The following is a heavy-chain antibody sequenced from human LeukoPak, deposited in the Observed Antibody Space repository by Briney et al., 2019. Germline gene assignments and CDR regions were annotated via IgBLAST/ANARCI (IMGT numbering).Heavy chain of an antibody. CDR1: GISINPYY. CDR3: MRDGPSWGLL. CDR2: IIYTTGST. D-gene: IGHD3-16*01. J-gene: IGHJ4*02. Sequence: SETLSLTCTVSGISINPYYWTWIRQPAGKGLEWIGRIIYTTGSTNYNPSLSSRFTMSVDTSKNQISLKLTYVTAADTAMYYCMRDGPSWGLLWGLGTLVTVSS. V-gene: IGHV4-4*07.